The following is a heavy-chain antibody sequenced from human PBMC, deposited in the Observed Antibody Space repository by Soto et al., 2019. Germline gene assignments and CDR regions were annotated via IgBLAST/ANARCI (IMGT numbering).Heavy chain of an antibody. J-gene: IGHJ6*02. Sequence: GGSLRLSCAASGFTVSSNYMSWVRQAPGKGLERVSVIYSGGSTYYADSVKGRFTISRDNSKNTLYLQMNSLRAEDTAVYYCARPYSNYYYGMDVWGQGTTVTVSS. V-gene: IGHV3-53*01. D-gene: IGHD4-4*01. CDR3: ARPYSNYYYGMDV. CDR2: IYSGGST. CDR1: GFTVSSNY.